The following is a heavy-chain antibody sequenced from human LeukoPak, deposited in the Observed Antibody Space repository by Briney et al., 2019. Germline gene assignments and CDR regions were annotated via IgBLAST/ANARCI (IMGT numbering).Heavy chain of an antibody. J-gene: IGHJ5*02. D-gene: IGHD5-12*01. Sequence: SETLSLTCTVSGGSISSYYWSWIRQPPGKGLEWIGYIYYSGSTNYNPSLKSRVTISVDTSKNQFSLKLSSVTAADTAVYYCARVGYVDIVATTIRGWFDPWGQGTLVTVSS. CDR1: GGSISSYY. CDR2: IYYSGST. V-gene: IGHV4-59*01. CDR3: ARVGYVDIVATTIRGWFDP.